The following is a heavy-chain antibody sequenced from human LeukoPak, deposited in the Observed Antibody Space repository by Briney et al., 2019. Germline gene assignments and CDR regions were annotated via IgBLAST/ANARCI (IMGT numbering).Heavy chain of an antibody. Sequence: GGSLRLSCAASGFTFSSYVMSWVRQAPGKGLEWVSGISGSGGSTYYADSVTGRFTISRDNSKNALFLQMNSLRAEDTAVYYCTKAKMYVSGSCYDQVFDYWGQGTLVTVSS. CDR3: TKAKMYVSGSCYDQVFDY. J-gene: IGHJ4*02. D-gene: IGHD3-10*01. CDR1: GFTFSSYV. V-gene: IGHV3-23*01. CDR2: ISGSGGST.